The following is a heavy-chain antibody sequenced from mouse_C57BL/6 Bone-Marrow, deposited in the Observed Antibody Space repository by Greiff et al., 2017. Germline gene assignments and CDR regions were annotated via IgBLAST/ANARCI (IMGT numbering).Heavy chain of an antibody. Sequence: VQLQESGAELARPGASVKMSCKASGYTFTSYTMHWVKQRPGQGLEWIGYINPSSGYTKYNQKFKDKATSTADKSSSTDYMQLSSLTSEVSAVYYCARRGNYFDYWGQGTTLTVSS. V-gene: IGHV1-4*01. J-gene: IGHJ2*01. CDR3: ARRGNYFDY. CDR2: INPSSGYT. CDR1: GYTFTSYT.